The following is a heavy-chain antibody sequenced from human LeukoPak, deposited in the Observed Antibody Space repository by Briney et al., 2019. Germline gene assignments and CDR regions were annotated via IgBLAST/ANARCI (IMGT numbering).Heavy chain of an antibody. CDR3: ARRAAYGLDV. Sequence: GESLKISCKGSGYSFSTYWLGWVRQMPGKGLEWMGIIYPGDSDTRYSPSLQGQVTFSVDKSVGTAYLQWSTLKASDSAMYYCARRAAYGLDVWGRGTMVTVSS. CDR1: GYSFSTYW. J-gene: IGHJ3*01. D-gene: IGHD3-10*01. V-gene: IGHV5-51*01. CDR2: IYPGDSDT.